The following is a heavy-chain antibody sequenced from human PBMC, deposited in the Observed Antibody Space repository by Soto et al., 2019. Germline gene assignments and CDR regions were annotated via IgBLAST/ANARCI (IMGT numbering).Heavy chain of an antibody. CDR3: ARWYSSSWPPSPGLDY. CDR1: GGSISSGDYY. V-gene: IGHV4-30-4*01. J-gene: IGHJ4*02. Sequence: TSETLSLTCTVSGGSISSGDYYWSWIRQPPGKGLEWIGYIYYSGSTYYNPSLKSRVTISVDTSKNQFSLKLSSVTAADTAVYYCARWYSSSWPPSPGLDYWGQGTLVTVSS. D-gene: IGHD6-13*01. CDR2: IYYSGST.